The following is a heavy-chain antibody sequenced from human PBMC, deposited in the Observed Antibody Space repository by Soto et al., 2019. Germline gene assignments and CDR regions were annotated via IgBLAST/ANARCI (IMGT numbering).Heavy chain of an antibody. CDR2: MNPNSGNT. CDR1: GYTFTSYD. Sequence: QVQLVQSGAEVKKPGASVKVSCKASGYTFTSYDINWVRQATGQGLEWMGWMNPNSGNTGYAQKFQGRVTMTRNTSIRTAYMELSSLRSEDTAVYYCARLGHYDFWSGYYPYYYYYYMDVWGKGTTVTVSS. CDR3: ARLGHYDFWSGYYPYYYYYYMDV. V-gene: IGHV1-8*01. J-gene: IGHJ6*03. D-gene: IGHD3-3*01.